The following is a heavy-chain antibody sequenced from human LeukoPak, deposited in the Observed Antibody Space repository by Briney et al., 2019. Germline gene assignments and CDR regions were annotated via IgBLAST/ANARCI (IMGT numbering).Heavy chain of an antibody. CDR1: GFTFDDYA. Sequence: GRSLRLSCAASGFTFDDYAMHWVRPAPGKGLEWVSGISWNSGTIGYADSVKYADSVKGRFTISRDNAKNSLYLQMNSLRTEDTALYYCAKDMTVGIQLWSDAFDIWGQGTMVTVSS. CDR3: AKDMTVGIQLWSDAFDI. V-gene: IGHV3-9*01. D-gene: IGHD5-18*01. CDR2: ISWNSGTI. J-gene: IGHJ3*02.